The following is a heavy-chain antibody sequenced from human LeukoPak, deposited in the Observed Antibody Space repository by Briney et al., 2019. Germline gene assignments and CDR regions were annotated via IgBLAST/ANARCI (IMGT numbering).Heavy chain of an antibody. Sequence: TGGSLRLSCAASGFTFSSYAMHWVRQAPGKGLEWVVVISYDGSNKYYADSVKGRFTISRDNSKNTLYLQMNSLRAEDTAVYYCARDGDIVVVPAATNFDYWGQGTLVTVSS. V-gene: IGHV3-30-3*01. CDR3: ARDGDIVVVPAATNFDY. D-gene: IGHD2-2*01. J-gene: IGHJ4*02. CDR2: ISYDGSNK. CDR1: GFTFSSYA.